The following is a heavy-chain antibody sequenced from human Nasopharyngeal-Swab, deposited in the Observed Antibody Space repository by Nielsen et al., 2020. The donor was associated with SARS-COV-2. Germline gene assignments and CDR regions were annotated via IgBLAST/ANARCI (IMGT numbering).Heavy chain of an antibody. CDR2: ISYDGSDK. V-gene: IGHV3-30*18. CDR1: GFTFSSYG. CDR3: AKSTYSSGWYGRYDY. J-gene: IGHJ4*02. Sequence: GGSLRLSCAASGFTFSSYGMHWVRQAPGKGLEWVAVISYDGSDKYYADSVKGRFTISRDNSKNTLYLQMNSLRAEDTAVYYCAKSTYSSGWYGRYDYWGQGTLVTVSS. D-gene: IGHD6-19*01.